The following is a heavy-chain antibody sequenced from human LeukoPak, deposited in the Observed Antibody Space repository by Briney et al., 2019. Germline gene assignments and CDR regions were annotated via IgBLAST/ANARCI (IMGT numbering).Heavy chain of an antibody. CDR1: GYTFTSYG. V-gene: IGHV1-18*01. CDR2: ISAYNGYT. J-gene: IGHJ6*02. D-gene: IGHD3-10*02. Sequence: VASVKVSCKASGYTFTSYGISWVRQAPGQGLEWMGWISAYNGYTNYAQKLQGRVTMTTDTSTSTAYMELRSLRSDDTAVYYCARCSGAYSNYYYYGMDVWGQGTTVTVSS. CDR3: ARCSGAYSNYYYYGMDV.